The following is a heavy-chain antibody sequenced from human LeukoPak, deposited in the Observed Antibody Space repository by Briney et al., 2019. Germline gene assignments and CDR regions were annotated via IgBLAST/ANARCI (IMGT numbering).Heavy chain of an antibody. CDR3: ARDRGAVAATWFDY. CDR2: IGSSSTYT. J-gene: IGHJ4*02. CDR1: GFTFSGYY. D-gene: IGHD6-19*01. Sequence: PGGSLRLSCAASGFTFSGYYMSSVRQAPGKGLEGVSCIGSSSTYTNYAVKGRFTISRDNAKNSLYLQMDGLRAEDTAVYYCARDRGAVAATWFDYWGQGTLVTVSS. V-gene: IGHV3-11*05.